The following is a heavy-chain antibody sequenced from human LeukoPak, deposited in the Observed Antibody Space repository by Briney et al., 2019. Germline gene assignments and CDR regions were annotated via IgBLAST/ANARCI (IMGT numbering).Heavy chain of an antibody. CDR3: AVGREYSSGPY. V-gene: IGHV3-21*01. J-gene: IGHJ4*02. D-gene: IGHD6-19*01. CDR2: ISSSSSYI. Sequence: PGGSLRLSCAASGLTFSSYSMNWVRQAPGKGLEWVSSISSSSSYIYYADSVKGQFTISRDNAKNSLYLQMNSLRAEDTAVYYCAVGREYSSGPYWGQGTLVTVSS. CDR1: GLTFSSYS.